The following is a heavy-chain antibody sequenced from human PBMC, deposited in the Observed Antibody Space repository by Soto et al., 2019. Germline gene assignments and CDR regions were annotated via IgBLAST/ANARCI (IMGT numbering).Heavy chain of an antibody. J-gene: IGHJ4*02. Sequence: GGSLRLSCAASGFTFSAYAMTRVRKTPGKGLEWVSVISGSAGATYYADSVKGRFTISRDNSKNTLYLQMNSLRAEDTAVYYCARQDYSTTWYLNYWGQGTLVTVSS. CDR2: ISGSAGAT. D-gene: IGHD6-13*01. CDR3: ARQDYSTTWYLNY. V-gene: IGHV3-23*01. CDR1: GFTFSAYA.